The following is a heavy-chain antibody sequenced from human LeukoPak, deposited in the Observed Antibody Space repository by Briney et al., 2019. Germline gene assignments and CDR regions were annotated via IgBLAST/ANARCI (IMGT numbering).Heavy chain of an antibody. Sequence: SETLSLTCTVSGASITSYYWSWIRQPPGKGLEWIGYIYYSGSTTYEPSLKSRVTISVDTSKNQFSLKLSSVTAADTAVYYCARLSIVGATNFDYWGQGTLVTVSS. V-gene: IGHV4-59*08. D-gene: IGHD1-26*01. CDR1: GASITSYY. CDR3: ARLSIVGATNFDY. CDR2: IYYSGST. J-gene: IGHJ4*02.